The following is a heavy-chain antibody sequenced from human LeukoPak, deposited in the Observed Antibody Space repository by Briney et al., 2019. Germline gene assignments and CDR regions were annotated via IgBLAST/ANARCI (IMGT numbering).Heavy chain of an antibody. Sequence: GGSLRLSCAASGFTFSSYEMNWVRQAPGKGLEWVSYISSSGSTIYYADSVKGRFTISRDNAKNTLYLQMNSLRAEDTAVYYCAKGGILGGSGSYVLDYWGQGTLVTVSS. CDR1: GFTFSSYE. D-gene: IGHD3-10*01. CDR2: ISSSGSTI. CDR3: AKGGILGGSGSYVLDY. V-gene: IGHV3-48*03. J-gene: IGHJ4*01.